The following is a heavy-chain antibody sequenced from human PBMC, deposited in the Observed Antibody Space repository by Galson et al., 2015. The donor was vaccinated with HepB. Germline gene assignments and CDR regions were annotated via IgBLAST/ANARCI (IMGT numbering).Heavy chain of an antibody. CDR3: APRILGIGRDDAFDI. Sequence: ETLSLTCTVSGGSISSSSYYWGWIRQPPGKGLEWIGSIYYSGSTYYNPSLKSRVTISVDTSKNQFSLKLSSVTAADTAVYYCAPRILGIGRDDAFDIWGQGTMVTVSS. V-gene: IGHV4-39*01. CDR1: GGSISSSSYY. J-gene: IGHJ3*02. D-gene: IGHD7-27*01. CDR2: IYYSGST.